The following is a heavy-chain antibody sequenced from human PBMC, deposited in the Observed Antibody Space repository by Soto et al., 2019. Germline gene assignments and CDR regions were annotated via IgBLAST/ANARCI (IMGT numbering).Heavy chain of an antibody. CDR3: ARDPKRRDGYNFDS. V-gene: IGHV3-23*01. Sequence: VQLLESGGALVQPGGSLRLSCAASGFTFSSYAMSWVRQAPGKGLEWVSAISVSGDITYYADSVKGRFSISRDNAKKVLFLQMSSLRVDDTAVYYCARDPKRRDGYNFDSWGRGALVTVSS. J-gene: IGHJ4*02. CDR1: GFTFSSYA. CDR2: ISVSGDIT. D-gene: IGHD5-12*01.